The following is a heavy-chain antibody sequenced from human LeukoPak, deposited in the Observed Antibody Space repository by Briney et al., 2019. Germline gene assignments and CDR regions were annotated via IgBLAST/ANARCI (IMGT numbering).Heavy chain of an antibody. CDR1: GFTFSTYS. CDR3: ARDRYGDHLFDY. D-gene: IGHD4-17*01. V-gene: IGHV3-21*01. CDR2: ISSSTNYI. J-gene: IGHJ4*02. Sequence: GGSLRLSCAAAGFTFSTYSMNWVRQAPGKGVEWVSSISSSTNYIYYADSVKGRFTISRDNAKNSLYPQMNSLRAEDTAVYYCARDRYGDHLFDYWGQGTLVTVSS.